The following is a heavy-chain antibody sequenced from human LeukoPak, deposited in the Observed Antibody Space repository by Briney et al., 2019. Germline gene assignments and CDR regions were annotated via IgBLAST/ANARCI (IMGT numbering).Heavy chain of an antibody. CDR2: INPNSGGT. D-gene: IGHD2-2*01. V-gene: IGHV1-2*06. CDR1: GYTFTGYY. Sequence: ASVKVSCKASGYTFTGYYMHWVRQAPGQGLEWMGRINPNSGGTNYAQKFQGRVTMTRDTSTSTAYMELSRLRSDDTAVYYCARDVSSYADFDYWGQGTLVTVSS. J-gene: IGHJ4*02. CDR3: ARDVSSYADFDY.